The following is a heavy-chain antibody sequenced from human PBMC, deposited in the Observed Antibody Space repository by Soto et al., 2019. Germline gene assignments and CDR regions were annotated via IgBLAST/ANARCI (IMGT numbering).Heavy chain of an antibody. V-gene: IGHV3-11*01. CDR1: GVTFSDYY. Sequence: GGSLRLSCAAAGVTFSDYYRSWIRQAPGKGLEWLSYISSGGGLIYYADSVKGRFTISRDNAKNSLYLQMNSLRAEDTAVDYCARCLFSPSSWYHFHYWGQGTLVTVSS. J-gene: IGHJ4*02. CDR2: ISSGGGLI. D-gene: IGHD6-13*01. CDR3: ARCLFSPSSWYHFHY.